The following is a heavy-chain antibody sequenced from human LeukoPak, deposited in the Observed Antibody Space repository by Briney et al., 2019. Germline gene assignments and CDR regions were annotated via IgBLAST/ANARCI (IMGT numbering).Heavy chain of an antibody. CDR2: IYSGGDT. Sequence: GGSLRLSCAASGFTVSNYYMSWVRQAPGKGLEWVSVIYSGGDTYYADSVKGRFTISRDNSNNTLYLQMNNLRAEDTAVYYCATSPVTGMIYFDYWGQGTLVTVSS. J-gene: IGHJ4*02. CDR3: ATSPVTGMIYFDY. D-gene: IGHD6-19*01. CDR1: GFTVSNYY. V-gene: IGHV3-66*01.